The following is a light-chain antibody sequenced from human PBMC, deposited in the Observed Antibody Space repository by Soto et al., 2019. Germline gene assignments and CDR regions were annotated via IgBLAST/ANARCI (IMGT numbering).Light chain of an antibody. CDR1: QTISTW. CDR2: AAS. Sequence: DIQMTQSPSSVSASVGDRVTITCRASQTISTWLAWYKQKPGRAPKLLIYAASSLQSGVPSRFSGSGSGTDFTRTISSLQPEDFATYYCQQIHTFPPTFGGGTKVEIK. CDR3: QQIHTFPPT. V-gene: IGKV1-12*01. J-gene: IGKJ4*01.